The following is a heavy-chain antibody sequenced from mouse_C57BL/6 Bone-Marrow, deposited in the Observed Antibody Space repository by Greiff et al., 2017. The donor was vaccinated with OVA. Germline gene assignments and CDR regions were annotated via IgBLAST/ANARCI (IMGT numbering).Heavy chain of an antibody. D-gene: IGHD1-1*01. CDR2: IDPSDSET. Sequence: QVQLKQPGAELVRPGSSVKLSCKASGYTFTSYWMHWVKQRPIQGLEWIGNIDPSDSETHYNQKFKDKATLTVDKSSSTAYMQLSSLTSEDSAVYYCARGVITTVVAKDWFAYWGQGTLVTVSA. J-gene: IGHJ3*01. CDR3: ARGVITTVVAKDWFAY. CDR1: GYTFTSYW. V-gene: IGHV1-52*01.